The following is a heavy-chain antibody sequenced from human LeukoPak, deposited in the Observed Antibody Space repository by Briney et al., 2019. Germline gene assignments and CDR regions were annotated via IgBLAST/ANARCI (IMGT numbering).Heavy chain of an antibody. D-gene: IGHD1/OR15-1a*01. CDR1: GYTFTSYG. CDR2: ISAYNGNT. CDR3: ARDPNWNKNYYYYYMDV. J-gene: IGHJ6*03. V-gene: IGHV1-18*01. Sequence: ASVKVSCKASGYTFTSYGISWVRQAPGQGLEWMGWISAYNGNTNYAQKLQGRVTMTTDTSTSTAYMELRSLRSDDTAVYYCARDPNWNKNYYYYYMDVWGKGTTVTVSS.